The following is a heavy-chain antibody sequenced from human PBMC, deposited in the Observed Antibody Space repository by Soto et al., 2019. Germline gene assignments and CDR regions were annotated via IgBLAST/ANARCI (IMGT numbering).Heavy chain of an antibody. CDR2: IHHSGSA. Sequence: QVQLQESGPGLVRPSGTVSLTCAVSGLSISSGDWWSWVRQPPGKGLEWIGEIHHSGSANYNPSLKSRVTLSVAPSKDLFSLTLISVTAADTAFYYCARDQGSHPGDWGQGTLVSVSS. J-gene: IGHJ4*02. D-gene: IGHD6-13*01. V-gene: IGHV4-4*02. CDR3: ARDQGSHPGD. CDR1: GLSISSGDW.